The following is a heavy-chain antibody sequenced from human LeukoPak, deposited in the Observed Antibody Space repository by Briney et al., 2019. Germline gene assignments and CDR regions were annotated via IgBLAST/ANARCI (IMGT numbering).Heavy chain of an antibody. J-gene: IGHJ4*02. Sequence: GGSLRLSCAASGFTFSSFWMHWVRQAPGKGLVWVSRINTDGSSTSYADSVKGRFTISRGNAKNPLYLQMNSLRAEDTAVYYCSRGEFSSRWGDYWGQGTLVTVSS. V-gene: IGHV3-74*01. D-gene: IGHD6-13*01. CDR1: GFTFSSFW. CDR2: INTDGSST. CDR3: SRGEFSSRWGDY.